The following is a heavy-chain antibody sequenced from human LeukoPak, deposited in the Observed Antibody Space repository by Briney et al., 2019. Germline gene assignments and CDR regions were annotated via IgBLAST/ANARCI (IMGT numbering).Heavy chain of an antibody. CDR3: ARVYASGSYYRGMDV. CDR2: ISSRSNYI. Sequence: GGSLRLSCAASGFTFSSYTMNWVRQAPGKGLEWGSYISSRSNYIYHAESVKGRFTTSRDNAKNSLYLQMNSLRAEDTAVYYCARVYASGSYYRGMDVWGQGTTVTVSS. J-gene: IGHJ6*02. CDR1: GFTFSSYT. D-gene: IGHD3-10*01. V-gene: IGHV3-21*06.